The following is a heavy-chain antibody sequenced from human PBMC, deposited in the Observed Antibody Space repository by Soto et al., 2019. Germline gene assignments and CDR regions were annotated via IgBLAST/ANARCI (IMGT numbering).Heavy chain of an antibody. CDR2: ISSSNSHT. Sequence: QVQLVESGGGLVKPGGSLRLSCSASGFTFSDYYMTWIRQAPGKGLEWVSYISSSNSHTNYADSVEGRFTISRDNAKNSLYLQMNSLRAEDTAVYYCVRAASELDYWGQGTLVTVSP. CDR1: GFTFSDYY. CDR3: VRAASELDY. J-gene: IGHJ4*02. V-gene: IGHV3-11*06. D-gene: IGHD5-18*01.